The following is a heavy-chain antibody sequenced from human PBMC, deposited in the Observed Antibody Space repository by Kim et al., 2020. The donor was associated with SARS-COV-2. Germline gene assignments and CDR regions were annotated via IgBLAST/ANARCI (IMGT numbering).Heavy chain of an antibody. CDR2: IKSKTDGGTT. D-gene: IGHD4-17*01. CDR3: TTRDYGDYVFDY. J-gene: IGHJ4*01. V-gene: IGHV3-15*01. Sequence: GGSLRLSCAASGFTFSNAWMSWVRQAPGKGLEWVGRIKSKTDGGTTDYAAPVKGRFTISRDDSKNTLYLQMNSLKTEDTAVYYCTTRDYGDYVFDYWGQEPWSPSPQ. CDR1: GFTFSNAW.